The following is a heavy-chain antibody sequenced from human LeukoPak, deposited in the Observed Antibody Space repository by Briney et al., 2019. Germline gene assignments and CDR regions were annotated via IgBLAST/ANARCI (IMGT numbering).Heavy chain of an antibody. D-gene: IGHD2-2*01. CDR3: ARDKRVVPATYYYYMDV. J-gene: IGHJ6*03. Sequence: SETLSLTCTVSGGSISSGDYYWSWIRQPPGKGLEWIGYIYYSGSTYYNPSLKSRVTISVDTPKNQFSLKLSSVTAADTAVYYCARDKRVVPATYYYYMDVWGKGTTVTVSS. CDR2: IYYSGST. CDR1: GGSISSGDYY. V-gene: IGHV4-30-4*08.